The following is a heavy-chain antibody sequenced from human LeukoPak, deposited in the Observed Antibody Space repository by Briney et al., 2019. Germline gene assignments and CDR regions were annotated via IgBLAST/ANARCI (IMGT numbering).Heavy chain of an antibody. D-gene: IGHD4-23*01. Sequence: PGGSLRLSCAASGFTFSIYTLNWVRQAPGRGLEWVSSIISTSSYIYYADSVKGRFAISRDNAKNSLSLQMNSLRAEDTAVYYCASLGPGGSVAYWGQGTLVTVSS. V-gene: IGHV3-21*01. CDR3: ASLGPGGSVAY. J-gene: IGHJ4*02. CDR2: IISTSSYI. CDR1: GFTFSIYT.